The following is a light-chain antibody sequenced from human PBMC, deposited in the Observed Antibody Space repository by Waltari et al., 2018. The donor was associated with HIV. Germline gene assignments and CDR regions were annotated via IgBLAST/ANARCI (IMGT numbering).Light chain of an antibody. CDR3: QVWHDNTVL. V-gene: IGLV3-9*01. Sequence: SYDLTQALSVSVALGQTAKITCGGNNIGAKNVQWYQQKTGQAPRLVIYRDKDRPSGTPERFSGSSSRYMATLTITGAQAGDEADYFCQVWHDNTVLFGPGTKLTVL. CDR1: NIGAKN. CDR2: RDK. J-gene: IGLJ1*01.